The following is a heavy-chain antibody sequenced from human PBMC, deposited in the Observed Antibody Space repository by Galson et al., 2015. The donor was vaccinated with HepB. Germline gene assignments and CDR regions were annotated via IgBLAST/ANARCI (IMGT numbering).Heavy chain of an antibody. CDR1: GFTLSNSA. CDR3: AGDATTIVTAFDY. J-gene: IGHJ4*02. V-gene: IGHV3-30*03. CDR2: ISYDAKNV. D-gene: IGHD2/OR15-2a*01. Sequence: SLRLSCAASGFTLSNSAMHWVRQAPGKGLEWVAKISYDAKNVYYAESLRGRSAISRDNSKNTLYLEMNSLRVEDTAVYYCAGDATTIVTAFDYWGQGTLVTGSS.